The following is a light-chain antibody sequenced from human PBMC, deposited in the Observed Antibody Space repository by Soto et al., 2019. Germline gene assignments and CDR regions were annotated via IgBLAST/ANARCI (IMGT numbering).Light chain of an antibody. J-gene: IGKJ1*01. V-gene: IGKV1-9*01. CDR2: SAS. CDR3: QHYKMYSPWT. Sequence: DIQLAQSPSFLSASVGDRVTLTFRASQDISSHLAWYQQKPGKAPKLLIYSASTLQSGVPSRFRGSESVTEFTLTISSLQPDDFATYYCQHYKMYSPWTFGQGTKVDI. CDR1: QDISSH.